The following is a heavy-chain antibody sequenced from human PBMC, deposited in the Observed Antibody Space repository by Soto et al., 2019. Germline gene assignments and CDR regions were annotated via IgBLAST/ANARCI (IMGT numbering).Heavy chain of an antibody. Sequence: ASVQVSCKASGYTFTSYGISWLRQAPGQGLEWMGWISAYNGNTNYAQKLQGRVTMTTDTSTSTAYMELRSLRSDDTAVYYCARLIAVAATSDYWGQGTLVTVSS. V-gene: IGHV1-18*04. CDR3: ARLIAVAATSDY. D-gene: IGHD6-19*01. CDR2: ISAYNGNT. J-gene: IGHJ4*02. CDR1: GYTFTSYG.